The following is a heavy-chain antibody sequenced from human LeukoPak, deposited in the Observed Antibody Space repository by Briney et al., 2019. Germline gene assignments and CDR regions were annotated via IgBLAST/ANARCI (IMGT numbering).Heavy chain of an antibody. CDR2: TNPSGGST. CDR1: GYTFTSYY. D-gene: IGHD3-22*01. J-gene: IGHJ5*02. CDR3: VITTYYYDSSGHHANWFDP. Sequence: ASVKVSCKASGYTFTSYYMHWVRQAPGQGLEWMGITNPSGGSTSYAQKFQGRVTMTRDTSTSTVYMELSSLRSEDTAVYYCVITTYYYDSSGHHANWFDPWGQGTLVTVSS. V-gene: IGHV1-46*01.